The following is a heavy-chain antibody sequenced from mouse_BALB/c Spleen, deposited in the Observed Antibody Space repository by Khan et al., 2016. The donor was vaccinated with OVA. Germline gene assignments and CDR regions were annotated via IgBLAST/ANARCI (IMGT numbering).Heavy chain of an antibody. J-gene: IGHJ1*01. CDR2: IDPYSGET. CDR1: GYSFTGYN. CDR3: ATCPAYYRYGWGYWSFDD. Sequence: VQLQQSGPELEKPGASVKISCKASGYSFTGYNMNWVKQSNGKSLEWIGNIDPYSGETTYNQKFKGKSTLTVDNSSSTAYMQLKSLTSEDTAVYYWATCPAYYRYGWGYWSFDDWGAGTTVTVSS. V-gene: IGHV1-39*01. D-gene: IGHD2-14*01.